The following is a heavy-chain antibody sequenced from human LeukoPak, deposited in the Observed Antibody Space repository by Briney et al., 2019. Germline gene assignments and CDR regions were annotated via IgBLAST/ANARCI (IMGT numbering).Heavy chain of an antibody. CDR2: INWNGGRA. CDR3: ARAARTAIAARRPPDY. J-gene: IGHJ4*02. D-gene: IGHD6-6*01. CDR1: GFTFDDYG. Sequence: GGSLRLSCAASGFTFDDYGMSWVRQAPGKGLEWVSGINWNGGRAGHADSVKGRFTISRDNAKNSLFLQMNSLRAEDTALYYCARAARTAIAARRPPDYWGQGTLVTVSS. V-gene: IGHV3-20*04.